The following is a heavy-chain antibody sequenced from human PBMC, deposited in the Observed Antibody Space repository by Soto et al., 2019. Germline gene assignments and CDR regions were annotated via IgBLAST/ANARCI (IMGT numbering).Heavy chain of an antibody. CDR1: GGSFNGYY. Sequence: ASETLSLTCAVYGGSFNGYYWSWIRQPPGKGLEWIGEITHSGSTNYNPSLKSRVTISVDTSKNQFSLKLSSVTAADTAVYYCARGPVGGGNSPPYHYYGMDVWGQGTTVTVSS. D-gene: IGHD2-21*02. J-gene: IGHJ6*02. V-gene: IGHV4-34*01. CDR3: ARGPVGGGNSPPYHYYGMDV. CDR2: ITHSGST.